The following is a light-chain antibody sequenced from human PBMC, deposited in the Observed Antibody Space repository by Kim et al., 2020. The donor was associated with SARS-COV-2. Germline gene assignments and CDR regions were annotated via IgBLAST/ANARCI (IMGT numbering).Light chain of an antibody. CDR2: GAS. J-gene: IGKJ3*01. CDR1: QSVSSSY. Sequence: ENVLTQSPGTLSLSPGDTATLSCRASQSVSSSYLAWYQQKPGQAPRLLIYGASSRATGIPDRFSGSGSGTVFTLTISRLEPEDFAVYYCQQYGSSLLFTFGPGTKVDIK. V-gene: IGKV3-20*01. CDR3: QQYGSSLLFT.